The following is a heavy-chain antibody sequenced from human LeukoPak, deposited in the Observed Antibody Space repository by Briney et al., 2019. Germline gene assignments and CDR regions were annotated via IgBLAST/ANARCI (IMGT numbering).Heavy chain of an antibody. CDR1: GFTFSSCG. J-gene: IGHJ4*02. D-gene: IGHD3-9*01. CDR2: IPFDGSDN. V-gene: IGHV3-30*18. Sequence: WGSLRLSCAASGFTFSSCGMQWVRQAPAKGLEGVAVIPFDGSDNYYADSVKGRFTIFRDNSQNTLYLQMNSLRGEDTGVYYCSKAHLFGWLLPFDYWGQGTLVTVSS. CDR3: SKAHLFGWLLPFDY.